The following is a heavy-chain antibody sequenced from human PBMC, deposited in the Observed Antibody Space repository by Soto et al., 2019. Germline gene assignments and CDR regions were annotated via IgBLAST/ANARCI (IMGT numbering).Heavy chain of an antibody. CDR2: IKSKTDGGTT. Sequence: PGGSLRLSCAASGFTFSNAWMSWVRQAPGKGLEWVGRIKSKTDGGTTDYAAPVKGRFTISRDDSKNTLYLQMNSLKTEGTAVYYCTTENTFFHGMDVWGQGTTVTVSS. CDR3: TTENTFFHGMDV. V-gene: IGHV3-15*01. CDR1: GFTFSNAW. J-gene: IGHJ6*02.